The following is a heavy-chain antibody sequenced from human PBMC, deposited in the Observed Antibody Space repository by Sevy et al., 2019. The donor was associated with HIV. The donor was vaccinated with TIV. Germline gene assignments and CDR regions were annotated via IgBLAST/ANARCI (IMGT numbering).Heavy chain of an antibody. D-gene: IGHD1-1*01. V-gene: IGHV3-7*01. CDR2: IKEDGSAK. J-gene: IGHJ4*02. CDR1: GFTFSSYW. CDR3: ARDPGTDY. Sequence: GGSLRLSCTASGFTFSSYWMSWVRQAPGKGLEWVAKIKEDGSAKYYVDSVKGRFTISRDNDKNSLYLQMNSLRAEDTDIYYCARDPGTDYWGQGTLVTVSS.